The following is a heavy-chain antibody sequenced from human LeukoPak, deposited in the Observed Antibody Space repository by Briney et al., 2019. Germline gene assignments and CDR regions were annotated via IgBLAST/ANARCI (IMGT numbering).Heavy chain of an antibody. V-gene: IGHV3-30*02. J-gene: IGHJ4*02. CDR3: AKEVSIAVAALYYFDY. D-gene: IGHD6-19*01. Sequence: GGSLRLSCAASGFSSSNYGMHWVRRAPGKGLEWVAFIRFDGTDEFYADSVKGRFTISRDNSQNTVSLQVNSLRAEDTAVYYCAKEVSIAVAALYYFDYWGQGTLVTVSS. CDR1: GFSSSNYG. CDR2: IRFDGTDE.